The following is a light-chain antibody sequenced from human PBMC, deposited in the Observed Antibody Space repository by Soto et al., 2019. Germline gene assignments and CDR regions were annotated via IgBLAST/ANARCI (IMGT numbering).Light chain of an antibody. Sequence: EIAMTQAPATLSVSPGERASLSCRASHSVTSQYLAWYQQKPGQAPRLLIFGASIRDTGVTDRFSGSGSGTDFTLTISRLEAEDSAVYYCQQYGSSPGTFGQGTKVDIK. V-gene: IGKV3-20*01. CDR1: HSVTSQY. CDR3: QQYGSSPGT. CDR2: GAS. J-gene: IGKJ1*01.